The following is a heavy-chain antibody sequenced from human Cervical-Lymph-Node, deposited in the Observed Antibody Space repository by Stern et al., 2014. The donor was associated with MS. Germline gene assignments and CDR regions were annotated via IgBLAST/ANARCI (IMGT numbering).Heavy chain of an antibody. CDR2: IRNGADMF. D-gene: IGHD6-19*01. CDR1: GFTFRDYF. CDR3: ARAIGWYSFDY. J-gene: IGHJ4*02. V-gene: IGHV3-11*01. Sequence: QVQLVQSGGGLVKPGGSLRLSCTASGFTFRDYFMSWIRQAPGKGLEWVSYIRNGADMFNYSDSVKGRFTISRDNAKISLSLQMNSLRAEDAAVYYCARAIGWYSFDYWGQGTLVTVSS.